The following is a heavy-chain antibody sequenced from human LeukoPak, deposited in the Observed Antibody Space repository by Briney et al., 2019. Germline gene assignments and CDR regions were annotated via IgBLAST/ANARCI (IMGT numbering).Heavy chain of an antibody. CDR3: ARGGSSSSGYYFDY. CDR1: GYTFTGYY. J-gene: IGHJ4*02. V-gene: IGHV1-2*04. D-gene: IGHD6-6*01. CDR2: INPNSGGT. Sequence: ASVKVSCKASGYTFTGYYMHWVRQAPGQGLEWMGWINPNSGGTNYAQKFQGWVTMTRDTSISTAYMELSRLRSDDTAVYYCARGGSSSSGYYFDYWGQGTLVTVSS.